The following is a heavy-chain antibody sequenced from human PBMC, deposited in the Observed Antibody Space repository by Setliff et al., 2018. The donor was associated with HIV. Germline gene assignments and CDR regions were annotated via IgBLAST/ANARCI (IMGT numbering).Heavy chain of an antibody. CDR3: IWSGSSGLYYFDH. V-gene: IGHV3-15*01. D-gene: IGHD3-22*01. CDR2: IKSKIDGETT. CDR1: GFTFSSYE. Sequence: GGSLRLSCAASGFTFSSYEMNWVRQAPGKGLEWLGRIKSKIDGETTDYAAPVKGRFTISRDDSKNTVYLHMNSLKTEDTAVYYCIWSGSSGLYYFDHWGQGTLVTVSS. J-gene: IGHJ4*02.